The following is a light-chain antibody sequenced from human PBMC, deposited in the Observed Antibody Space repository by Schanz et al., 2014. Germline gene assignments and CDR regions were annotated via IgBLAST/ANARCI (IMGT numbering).Light chain of an antibody. CDR2: DVI. Sequence: QSALTQPHSVSGSPGQSVTISCTGTSRDVGTYDYVSWFPQYPGRAPKLMVYDVIKRPSGVPDRFSGSKSGDTASLTISGLQAEDEADYYCCSYAGSFTYVFGSGTKLT. CDR3: CSYAGSFTYV. CDR1: SRDVGTYDY. V-gene: IGLV2-11*01. J-gene: IGLJ1*01.